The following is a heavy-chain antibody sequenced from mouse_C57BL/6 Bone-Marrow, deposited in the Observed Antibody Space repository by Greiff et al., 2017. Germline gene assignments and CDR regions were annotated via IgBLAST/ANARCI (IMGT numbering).Heavy chain of an antibody. CDR3: ARDGYYVYYAMDY. CDR2: INPNNGGT. D-gene: IGHD2-3*01. Sequence: EVQLQQSGPELVKPGASVKISCKASGYTFTDYYMNWVKQSHGKSLEWIGDINPNNGGTSYNQKFKGKATLPVDKSSSTAYMELRSLTSEDSAVYYCARDGYYVYYAMDYWGQGTSVTVSS. CDR1: GYTFTDYY. J-gene: IGHJ4*01. V-gene: IGHV1-26*01.